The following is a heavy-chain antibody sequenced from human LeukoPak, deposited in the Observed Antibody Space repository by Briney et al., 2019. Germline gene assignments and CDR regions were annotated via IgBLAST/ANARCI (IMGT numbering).Heavy chain of an antibody. CDR3: ARHSGSYYGSYYGMDV. CDR2: TYYRSKWYN. CDR1: GDSVSSNSAA. J-gene: IGHJ6*02. Sequence: SQTLSLTCAISGDSVSSNSAAWNWIRQSPSRGLEWLGRTYYRSKWYNDYAVSVKSRITINPDTSKNQFSLQLSSVTAADTAVYYCARHSGSYYGSYYGMDVWGQGTTVTVSS. D-gene: IGHD1-26*01. V-gene: IGHV6-1*01.